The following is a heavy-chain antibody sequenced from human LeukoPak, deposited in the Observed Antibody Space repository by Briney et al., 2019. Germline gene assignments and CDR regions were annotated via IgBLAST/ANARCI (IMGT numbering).Heavy chain of an antibody. Sequence: SETLSLTCAAYGGSFSGYYWSWIRQPPGKGLEWIGEINHSGSTNYNPSLKSRVTISVDTSKNQFSLKLSSVTAADTAVYYCARGSITMVRGVIIPNYHYYYGMDVWGQGTTVTVSS. J-gene: IGHJ6*02. V-gene: IGHV4-34*01. CDR2: INHSGST. D-gene: IGHD3-10*01. CDR1: GGSFSGYY. CDR3: ARGSITMVRGVIIPNYHYYYGMDV.